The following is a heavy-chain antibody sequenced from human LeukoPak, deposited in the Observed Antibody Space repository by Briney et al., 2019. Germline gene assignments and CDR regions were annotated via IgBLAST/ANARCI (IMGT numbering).Heavy chain of an antibody. V-gene: IGHV4-30-2*01. J-gene: IGHJ5*02. CDR3: ARVCSSTSCYRTRLHARNNWFDP. CDR2: IYHSGST. D-gene: IGHD2-2*01. Sequence: SQTLSLTCAVSGVSISSGGYSWSWIRQPPGKGLEWIGYIYHSGSTYYNPSLKSRVTISVDRSKNQFSLKLSSVTAADTAVYYCARVCSSTSCYRTRLHARNNWFDPWGQGTLVTASS. CDR1: GVSISSGGYS.